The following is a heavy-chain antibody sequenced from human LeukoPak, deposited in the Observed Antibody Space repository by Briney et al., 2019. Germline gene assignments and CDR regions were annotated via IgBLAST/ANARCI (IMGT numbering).Heavy chain of an antibody. CDR3: ASRGYNPYRVDAFDI. CDR2: IKQDGSEK. J-gene: IGHJ3*02. D-gene: IGHD1-14*01. CDR1: GFTFSSYS. V-gene: IGHV3-7*01. Sequence: GGSLRLSCAASGFTFSSYSINWVRQAPGKGLEWVANIKQDGSEKYYVDSVKGRFTISRDNAKNSLYLQMNSLRAEDTAVYYCASRGYNPYRVDAFDIWGQGTMVTVSS.